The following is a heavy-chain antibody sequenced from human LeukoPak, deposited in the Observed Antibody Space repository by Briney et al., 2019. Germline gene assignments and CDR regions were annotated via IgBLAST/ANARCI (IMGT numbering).Heavy chain of an antibody. CDR2: INPNSGRT. D-gene: IGHD6-13*01. V-gene: IGHV1-8*01. Sequence: ASVKVSCKASGYTFTSSDLNWVRQAAGQGLEWMRWINPNSGRTGYAQKFQGRVTMTAKTSISTAYMELSSLTFDDTAVYYCARGRAGLAAAGTYDYWGQGTLITVSS. CDR3: ARGRAGLAAAGTYDY. J-gene: IGHJ4*02. CDR1: GYTFTSSD.